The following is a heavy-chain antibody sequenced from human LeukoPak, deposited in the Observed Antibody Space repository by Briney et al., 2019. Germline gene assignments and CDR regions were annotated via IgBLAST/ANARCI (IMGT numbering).Heavy chain of an antibody. V-gene: IGHV3-30*01. CDR2: ISHDGRNK. CDR1: GFTFGAHA. CDR3: ARAADSSGRYYFDS. Sequence: PRGSLRLSCAASGFTFGAHAMHWVRQAPGKGLEWVAVISHDGRNKYNAASVEGRFTISRDKSKSTLYLQMNSLRIEDTAVYYCARAADSSGRYYFDSWGQGTLAIVSS. J-gene: IGHJ4*02. D-gene: IGHD3-22*01.